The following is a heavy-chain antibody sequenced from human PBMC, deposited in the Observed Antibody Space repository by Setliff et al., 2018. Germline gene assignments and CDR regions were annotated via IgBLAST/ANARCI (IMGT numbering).Heavy chain of an antibody. Sequence: ASVKVSCKASGYTFTNYAIHWLRQAPGQRLEWMAYINGGNGNTHYSQKFRGRVTVTRDTSASTVFMELSTLRSEDTAVYYCARETYDILTGYTYWYFDLWGRGTLVTVSS. J-gene: IGHJ2*01. CDR1: GYTFTNYA. CDR2: INGGNGNT. V-gene: IGHV1-3*01. CDR3: ARETYDILTGYTYWYFDL. D-gene: IGHD3-9*01.